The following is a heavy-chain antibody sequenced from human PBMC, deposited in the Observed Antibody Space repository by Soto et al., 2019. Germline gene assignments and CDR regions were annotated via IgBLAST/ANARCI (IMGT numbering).Heavy chain of an antibody. Sequence: SETLSLTCTVSGASIIGFYWSWIRKSAGKGLEWIGRIYATGTTDYNPSLKSRVMMSVDTSKKQFSMKLRSVTAADTAVYYCVRDGTKTLRDWFDPWGQGISVTVSS. CDR3: VRDGTKTLRDWFDP. D-gene: IGHD1-1*01. V-gene: IGHV4-4*07. CDR2: IYATGTT. J-gene: IGHJ5*02. CDR1: GASIIGFY.